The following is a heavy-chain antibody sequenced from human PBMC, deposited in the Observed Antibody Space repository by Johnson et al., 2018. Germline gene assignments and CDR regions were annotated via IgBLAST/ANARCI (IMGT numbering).Heavy chain of an antibody. CDR2: TRNKANTYTT. J-gene: IGHJ1*01. Sequence: VQLVESGGGLVQPGGSLGLSCAASGFSFSDHYMDWVRQAPGKGLEWVGRTRNKANTYTTEYAASVRGRFTVSRDDSKNSLYLQMNSLKTEDTAVYYCAKCPGNSSGWYEFFHHWGQGTLVTVSS. CDR1: GFSFSDHY. V-gene: IGHV3-72*01. CDR3: AKCPGNSSGWYEFFHH. D-gene: IGHD6-19*01.